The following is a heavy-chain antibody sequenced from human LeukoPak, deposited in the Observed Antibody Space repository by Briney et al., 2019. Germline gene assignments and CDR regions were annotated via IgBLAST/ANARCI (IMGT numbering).Heavy chain of an antibody. D-gene: IGHD5-18*01. Sequence: GGSLRLSCAASGFTFSSYVMSWVRQAPGKGLEWVSSISNSGGSTYYADSVKGRFTISRDNAENSLYLQMNSLRDEDTAVYYCARGGSRQYNFWGQGTLVTVSS. CDR2: ISNSGGST. CDR3: ARGGSRQYNF. J-gene: IGHJ4*02. CDR1: GFTFSSYV. V-gene: IGHV3-23*01.